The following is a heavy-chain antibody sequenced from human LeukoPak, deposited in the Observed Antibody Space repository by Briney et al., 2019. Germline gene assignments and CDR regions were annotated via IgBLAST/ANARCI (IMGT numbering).Heavy chain of an antibody. D-gene: IGHD5-18*01. J-gene: IGHJ5*02. V-gene: IGHV4-31*03. CDR3: ASSLAARVNGWFDP. CDR2: IYYSGST. CDR1: VGSLSSGGYY. Sequence: PSQTLSLTCTVSVGSLSSGGYYWSWIRQHPGKGLEWIGYIYYSGSTYYNPSLKSRDTISVDTSKNQYSLKLSSVTAADTAVYYCASSLAARVNGWFDPWGQGTLVTVSS.